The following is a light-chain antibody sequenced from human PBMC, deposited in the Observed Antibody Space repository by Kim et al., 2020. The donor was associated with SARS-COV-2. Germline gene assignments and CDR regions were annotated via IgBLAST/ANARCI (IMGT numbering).Light chain of an antibody. CDR3: QQYDNLPYT. CDR1: QAISNC. J-gene: IGKJ2*01. CDR2: DAS. V-gene: IGKV1-33*01. Sequence: SAVGDRVTITCQASQAISNCLNWYQQKPGKAPNLLIYDASNVETGVPTGFSGSGYGTDFTFTINTLQPEDIATYYCQQYDNLPYTFGQGTKVDIK.